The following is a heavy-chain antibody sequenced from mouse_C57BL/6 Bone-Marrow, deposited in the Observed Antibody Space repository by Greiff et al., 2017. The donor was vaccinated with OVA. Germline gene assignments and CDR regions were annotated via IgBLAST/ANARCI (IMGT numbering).Heavy chain of an antibody. Sequence: VQLQQPGAELVRPGSSVKLSCKASGYTFTSYWMHWVKQRPIQGLEWIGNIDPSDSETHYNQKFKDKATLTVDKSSSTAYMQLRSLTSEDSAVYYGEGGGWDDAMDDWGQGTSGTVSS. J-gene: IGHJ4*01. V-gene: IGHV1-52*01. CDR3: EGGGWDDAMDD. CDR1: GYTFTSYW. D-gene: IGHD4-1*01. CDR2: IDPSDSET.